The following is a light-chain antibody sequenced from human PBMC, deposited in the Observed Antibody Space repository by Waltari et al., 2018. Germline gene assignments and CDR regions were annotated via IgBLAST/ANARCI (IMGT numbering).Light chain of an antibody. J-gene: IGLJ3*02. V-gene: IGLV10-54*04. CDR1: SNNVAYQG. CDR3: SAWDRSLGAWV. Sequence: QAGLTQPPSMSKGLRQTATLTCTGNSNNVAYQGAAWLQQHQGQLPKVLSDRNNTRPSGISEKFSSSRSGNAASLTITGLQTEDEAYYYGSAWDRSLGAWVFGGGTKLTVL. CDR2: RNN.